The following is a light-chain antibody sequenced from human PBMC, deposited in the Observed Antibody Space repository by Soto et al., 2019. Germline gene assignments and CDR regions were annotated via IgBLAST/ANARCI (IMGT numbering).Light chain of an antibody. CDR3: SSYTRSSTRV. CDR2: EVS. Sequence: QSALTQPASVSGSPGQSITISCTGTSSDVGGYNYVSWYQQHPGKAPKLMIYEVSNRPSGVSNRFSGSKSGNTASLTISWLQAEDEADYYFSSYTRSSTRVFGGGTKLTVL. CDR1: SSDVGGYNY. J-gene: IGLJ3*02. V-gene: IGLV2-14*01.